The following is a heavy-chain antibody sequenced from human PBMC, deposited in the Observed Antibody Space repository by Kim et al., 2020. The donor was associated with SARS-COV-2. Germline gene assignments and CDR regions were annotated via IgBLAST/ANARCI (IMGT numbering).Heavy chain of an antibody. CDR2: IYYSGST. Sequence: LSLTCTVSGGSISSSSYYWGWIRQPPGKGLEWIGSIYYSGSTFYNPSLKSRVTISVDTSKNQFSLKLSSVTAADTAVFYCARQGTGYYYGDFQHWGQGTLVTVSS. D-gene: IGHD3-22*01. V-gene: IGHV4-39*01. CDR1: GGSISSSSYY. J-gene: IGHJ1*01. CDR3: ARQGTGYYYGDFQH.